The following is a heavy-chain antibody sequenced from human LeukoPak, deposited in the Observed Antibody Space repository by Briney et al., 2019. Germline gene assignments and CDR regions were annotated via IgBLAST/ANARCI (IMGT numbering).Heavy chain of an antibody. CDR2: IYYSGST. CDR1: GGSISSYY. J-gene: IGHJ6*03. Sequence: SETLSLTCTVSGGSISSYYWRWIRQPPGKGLEWIGYIYYSGSTNYNPSLKSRVTISVDTSKNQFSLKLSSVTAADTAVYYCARGRKDIVVVPAAPDYYYYMDVWGKGTTVTVSS. D-gene: IGHD2-2*01. CDR3: ARGRKDIVVVPAAPDYYYYMDV. V-gene: IGHV4-59*01.